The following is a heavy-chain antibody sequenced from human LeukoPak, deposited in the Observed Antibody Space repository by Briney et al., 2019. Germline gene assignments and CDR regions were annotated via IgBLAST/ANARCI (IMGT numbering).Heavy chain of an antibody. D-gene: IGHD6-19*01. CDR1: GFTFSSYA. CDR3: ARDSSGPHSYDY. V-gene: IGHV3-23*01. CDR2: LSGSGGGT. J-gene: IGHJ4*02. Sequence: GGSLRLSCAASGFTFSSYAMTWVRQAPGKGLEWVSALSGSGGGTYYTDSVKGRFTISRDNSKNTLYLQMNSLRAEDTAVYYCARDSSGPHSYDYWGQGTLVTVSS.